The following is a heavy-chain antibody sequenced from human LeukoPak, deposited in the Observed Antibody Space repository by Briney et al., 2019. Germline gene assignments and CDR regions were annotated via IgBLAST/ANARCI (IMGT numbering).Heavy chain of an antibody. CDR1: GGTFSSYA. V-gene: IGHV1-69*01. D-gene: IGHD5-24*01. CDR3: AREGQDGYNLDNWLDP. J-gene: IGHJ5*02. CDR2: IIPIFGTA. Sequence: ASVKVSCKASGGTFSSYAISWVRQAPGQGLEWMGGIIPIFGTANYAQKFQGRVTITADESTSTAYMELSSLRSEDTAVYYCAREGQDGYNLDNWLDPWGQGTLVTVSS.